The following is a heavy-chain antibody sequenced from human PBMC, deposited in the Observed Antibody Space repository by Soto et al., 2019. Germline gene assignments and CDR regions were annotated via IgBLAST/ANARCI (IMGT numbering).Heavy chain of an antibody. D-gene: IGHD6-6*01. CDR3: TRQEYSSSVRWFDP. Sequence: GGSLRLSCAASGFTFSGSAMHWVRQASGKGLEWVGRIRSKANSYATAYAASVKGRFTISRDDSKNTAYLQMNSLKTEDTAVYYCTRQEYSSSVRWFDPWGQGTLVTVSS. CDR2: IRSKANSYAT. J-gene: IGHJ5*02. CDR1: GFTFSGSA. V-gene: IGHV3-73*01.